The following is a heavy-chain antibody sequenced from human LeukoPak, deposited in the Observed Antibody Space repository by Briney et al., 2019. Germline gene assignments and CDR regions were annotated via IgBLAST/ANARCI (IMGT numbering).Heavy chain of an antibody. CDR2: IYYSGST. CDR3: ARGPRDYDSTSFDP. J-gene: IGHJ5*02. D-gene: IGHD3-3*01. CDR1: GGSISSYY. Sequence: PSETLSLTCTVSGGSISSYYWSWIRQPPGKGLEWIGYIYYSGSTNYNPSLKSRVTISVDTSKNQFSLKLSSVTAADTAVHYCARGPRDYDSTSFDPWGQGTLVTVSS. V-gene: IGHV4-59*01.